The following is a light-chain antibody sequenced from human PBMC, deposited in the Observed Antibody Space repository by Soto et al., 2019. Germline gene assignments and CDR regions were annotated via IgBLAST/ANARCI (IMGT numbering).Light chain of an antibody. CDR2: AAS. CDR3: QQSYRNPRT. Sequence: DIQMTQSPSFLSASAGDRVTIFCRASQSISTFLHWYQQKPGKAPKLLIYAASKLESGVPSRFGGSGSGTNFTLTISSLQPEDFAIYYCQQSYRNPRTFGLGTRVEIK. J-gene: IGKJ1*01. V-gene: IGKV1-39*01. CDR1: QSISTF.